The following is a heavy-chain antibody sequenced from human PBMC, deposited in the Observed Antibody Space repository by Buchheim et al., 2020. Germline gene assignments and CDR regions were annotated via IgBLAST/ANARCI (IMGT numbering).Heavy chain of an antibody. Sequence: QVQLVQSGAEVKKPGASVKVSCKASGYTFTGYYMHWVRQAPGQGLEWMGWINPNSGGTNYAQTFQGRVTITRDTSISTAYMELSRLRSDDTAVYYCARGHDNPIPRFDPWGQGTL. CDR1: GYTFTGYY. CDR3: ARGHDNPIPRFDP. CDR2: INPNSGGT. J-gene: IGHJ5*02. V-gene: IGHV1-2*02. D-gene: IGHD1-14*01.